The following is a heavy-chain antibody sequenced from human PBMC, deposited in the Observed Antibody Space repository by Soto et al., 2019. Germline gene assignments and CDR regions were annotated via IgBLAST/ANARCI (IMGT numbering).Heavy chain of an antibody. Sequence: QLQESGPGLVKPSETLSLTCTVSGGSIRTTSYYWGWIRQSPGKGLEWIGSIFHSGATNYHPSLKSRVSISVDTSKNQFSLEMNFVTAADTAVYYCARWVVAASAYWYFDLWGRGTLVPVSS. CDR2: IFHSGAT. D-gene: IGHD2-15*01. J-gene: IGHJ2*01. CDR1: GGSIRTTSYY. V-gene: IGHV4-39*01. CDR3: ARWVVAASAYWYFDL.